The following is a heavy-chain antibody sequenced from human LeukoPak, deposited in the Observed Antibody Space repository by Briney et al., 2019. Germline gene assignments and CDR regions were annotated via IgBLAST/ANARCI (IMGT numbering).Heavy chain of an antibody. V-gene: IGHV3-23*01. Sequence: GSLRLSCAVSGIPLSNYGMSWVRQAPGKGLEWVAGIRDSGGRTNYADSVKCRFTISRDNPKNTLYLQMNSLRTEDTAVYFCAKRGVVIRVILVGFHKEAYYFDSWGQGALVTVSS. CDR1: GIPLSNYG. CDR2: IRDSGGRT. CDR3: AKRGVVIRVILVGFHKEAYYFDS. J-gene: IGHJ4*02. D-gene: IGHD3-22*01.